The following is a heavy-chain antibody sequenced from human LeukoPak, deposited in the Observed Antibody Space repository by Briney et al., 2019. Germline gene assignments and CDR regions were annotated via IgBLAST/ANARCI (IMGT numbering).Heavy chain of an antibody. CDR1: GFTLNNYA. J-gene: IGHJ6*03. CDR3: ARLYYDILTGYNRRVYYYYYMDV. CDR2: ISGSDGNT. D-gene: IGHD3-9*01. V-gene: IGHV3-23*01. Sequence: GGSLRLSCGASGFTLNNYAMSWVRQAPGKGLEWVSAISGSDGNTYYADSVKGRFTISRDNSKNTLYLQLNSLRAEDTALYYCARLYYDILTGYNRRVYYYYYMDVWGKGTTVTISS.